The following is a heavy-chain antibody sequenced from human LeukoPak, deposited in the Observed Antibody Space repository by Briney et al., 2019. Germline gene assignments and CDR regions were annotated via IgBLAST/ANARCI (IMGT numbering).Heavy chain of an antibody. V-gene: IGHV4-59*01. J-gene: IGHJ3*02. CDR3: ARDRTPYNSGWYKDAFDI. Sequence: SETLSLTCTVSGGSISSYYWSWIRQPPGKGLEWIGYIYYSGSTNYNPSLKSRVTISVDTSKNQFSLKLSSVTAADTAVYYCARDRTPYNSGWYKDAFDIWGQGTMVTVSS. D-gene: IGHD6-19*01. CDR1: GGSISSYY. CDR2: IYYSGST.